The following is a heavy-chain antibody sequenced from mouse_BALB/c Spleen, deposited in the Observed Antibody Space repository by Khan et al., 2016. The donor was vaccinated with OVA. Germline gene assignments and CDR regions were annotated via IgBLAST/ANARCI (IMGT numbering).Heavy chain of an antibody. V-gene: IGHV2-6-1*01. CDR2: IWSDGST. J-gene: IGHJ4*01. CDR3: ARQPYYHYNIMDY. D-gene: IGHD2-10*01. CDR1: GFSLTNYG. Sequence: QVQLKESGPGLVAPSQSLSLTCTISGFSLTNYGIHWVRQPPGKGLEWLVMIWSDGSTTYNSALKSRLTISKDNSKSQDFLKMNSHQTDDTAMYFCARQPYYHYNIMDYWGQGTSVTVS.